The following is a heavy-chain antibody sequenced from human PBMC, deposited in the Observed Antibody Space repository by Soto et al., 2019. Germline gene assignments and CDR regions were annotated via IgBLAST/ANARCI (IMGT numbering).Heavy chain of an antibody. D-gene: IGHD6-19*01. J-gene: IGHJ5*02. CDR3: ARVIGAVAGLSPDISP. CDR2: ISAYNGNT. V-gene: IGHV1-18*01. Sequence: GASVKVSCKASGYTFTTYAISWVRQAPGQGLEWMGWISAYNGNTNYAQKLQGRVTMTTDTSTSTAYMELRSLRSDDTAVYYCARVIGAVAGLSPDISPWGQGTLVTAPQ. CDR1: GYTFTTYA.